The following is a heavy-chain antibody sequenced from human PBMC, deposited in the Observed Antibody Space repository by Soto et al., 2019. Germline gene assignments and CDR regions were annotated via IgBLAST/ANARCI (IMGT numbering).Heavy chain of an antibody. J-gene: IGHJ3*02. CDR3: ARLPLHRGRHAFDI. V-gene: IGHV1-69*02. Sequence: QVQLVQSGAEVKKPGSSVKVSCKASGGTFSSYTISWVRQAPGQGLEWMGRIIPILGIANYAQKFQGRVTITADKSTSTAYMELSSLRSEETAVYYCARLPLHRGRHAFDIWGKGTMVTVSS. CDR1: GGTFSSYT. CDR2: IIPILGIA. D-gene: IGHD2-15*01.